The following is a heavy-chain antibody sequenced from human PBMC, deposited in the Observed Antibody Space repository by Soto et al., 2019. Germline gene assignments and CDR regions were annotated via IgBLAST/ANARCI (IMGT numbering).Heavy chain of an antibody. CDR2: ISYDGSNK. CDR3: ARARPGGINWFDP. Sequence: PGGSLRLSCAASGFTFSSYAMHWVRQAPGKGLEWVAVISYDGSNKYYADSVKGRFTISRDNSKNTLYLQMNSLRAEDTAVYYCARARPGGINWFDPWGQGTLVTVSS. V-gene: IGHV3-30-3*01. D-gene: IGHD1-26*01. J-gene: IGHJ5*02. CDR1: GFTFSSYA.